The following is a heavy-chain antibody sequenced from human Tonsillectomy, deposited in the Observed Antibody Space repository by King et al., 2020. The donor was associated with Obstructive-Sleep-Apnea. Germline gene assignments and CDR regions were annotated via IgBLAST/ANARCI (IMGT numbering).Heavy chain of an antibody. D-gene: IGHD3-22*01. Sequence: VQLVESGGGVVQPGTSLRLSCAVSGFTFRSYAMHWVRQAPGKGLEWVAAVWSDGSKKYYADSVKGRFTISRDNSKNTVYLQMNSLRAEDTAVYFCARDNLDSSDFHWAPSASHYFYGMDFWGQGTTVPVSS. V-gene: IGHV3-33*01. J-gene: IGHJ6*02. CDR1: GFTFRSYA. CDR3: ARDNLDSSDFHWAPSASHYFYGMDF. CDR2: VWSDGSKK.